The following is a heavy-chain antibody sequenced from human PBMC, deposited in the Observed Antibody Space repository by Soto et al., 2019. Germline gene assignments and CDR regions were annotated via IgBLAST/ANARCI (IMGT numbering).Heavy chain of an antibody. CDR1: GGSISSGGYY. Sequence: SETLSLTCTVSGGSISSGGYYWSWIRQHPGKGLEWIGYIYYSGSTYYNPSLKSRVTISVDTSKNQFSLKLSSVTAADTAVYYCARVRRVVMVRGVYFDYWGQGTLVTVSS. CDR2: IYYSGST. J-gene: IGHJ4*02. V-gene: IGHV4-31*03. CDR3: ARVRRVVMVRGVYFDY. D-gene: IGHD3-10*01.